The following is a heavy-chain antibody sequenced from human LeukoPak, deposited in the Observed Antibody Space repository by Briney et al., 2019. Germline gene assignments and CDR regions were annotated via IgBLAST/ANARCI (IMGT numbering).Heavy chain of an antibody. CDR2: IAYDGSIK. D-gene: IGHD6-19*01. J-gene: IGHJ4*02. CDR1: GFAFSTYG. V-gene: IGHV3-30*18. CDR3: AKEIHPRPSNGWPLDY. Sequence: QPGGSLRLSCAASGFAFSTYGMHWVRQAPGKGLDWVAVIAYDGSIKHHTDSVKGRFTISRDNSRNTLYLQMNSLGTEDTAVYYCAKEIHPRPSNGWPLDYWGQGTLVTVSS.